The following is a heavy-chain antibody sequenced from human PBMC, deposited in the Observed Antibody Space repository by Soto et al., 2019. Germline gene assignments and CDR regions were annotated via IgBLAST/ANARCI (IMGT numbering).Heavy chain of an antibody. CDR1: GFTFSSYG. V-gene: IGHV3-30*18. Sequence: GGSLRLSCAASGFTFSSYGMPGVRQATGKGLEWVAVISYDGSNKYYADSVKGRFTISRDNSKNTLYLQMNSLRAEDTAVYYCAKEEHYYDSSGPDYWGQGTLVTVSS. J-gene: IGHJ4*02. D-gene: IGHD3-22*01. CDR2: ISYDGSNK. CDR3: AKEEHYYDSSGPDY.